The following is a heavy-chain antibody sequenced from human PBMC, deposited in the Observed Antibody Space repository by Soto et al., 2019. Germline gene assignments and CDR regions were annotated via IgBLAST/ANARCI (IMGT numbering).Heavy chain of an antibody. CDR1: GFTFSSYA. Sequence: GGSLRLSCAASGFTFSSYAMSWVRQAPGKGLEWVSAISGSGGSTYYADSVKGRFTISRDNSKNTLYLQMNSLRAEDTAVYYCARSLRGGTLYYGMDVWGQGTTVTVSS. CDR3: ARSLRGGTLYYGMDV. CDR2: ISGSGGST. V-gene: IGHV3-23*01. D-gene: IGHD3-16*01. J-gene: IGHJ6*02.